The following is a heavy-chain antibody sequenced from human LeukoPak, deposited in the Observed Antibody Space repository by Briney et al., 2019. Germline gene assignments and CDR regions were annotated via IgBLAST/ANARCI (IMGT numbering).Heavy chain of an antibody. CDR3: AVGYSSGWPFDY. CDR2: ISYDGSNK. Sequence: PGGSLRLSCAASGFTFSSYAMHCVRQSPGKGLEWVAVISYDGSNKYYADSVKGRFTISRDNSKNTLYLQMNSLRAEDTAVYYCAVGYSSGWPFDYWGQGTLVTVSS. V-gene: IGHV3-30*04. CDR1: GFTFSSYA. J-gene: IGHJ4*02. D-gene: IGHD6-19*01.